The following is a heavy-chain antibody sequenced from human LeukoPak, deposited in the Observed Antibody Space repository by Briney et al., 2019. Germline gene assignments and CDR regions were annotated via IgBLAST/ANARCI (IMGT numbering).Heavy chain of an antibody. CDR3: ARETGFADAFDF. J-gene: IGHJ3*01. CDR2: ITGTGSQMDDI. Sequence: GGSLRLSCAASGFKFSVYSMNWVRQAPGPGLEWVSRITGTGSQMDDIDYADSVRGRFTISRDNAKDSLFLEMRGLRVEDTGIYFCARETGFADAFDFWGRGTLVAVSS. V-gene: IGHV3-21*03. CDR1: GFKFSVYS.